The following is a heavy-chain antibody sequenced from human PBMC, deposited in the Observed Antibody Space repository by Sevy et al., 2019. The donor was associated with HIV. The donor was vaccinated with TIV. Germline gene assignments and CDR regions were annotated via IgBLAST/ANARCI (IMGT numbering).Heavy chain of an antibody. CDR3: ARVNCSGGSGYYYYGMDV. CDR1: GFTVSSNY. V-gene: IGHV3-53*01. D-gene: IGHD2-15*01. J-gene: IGHJ6*02. Sequence: GGSLRLSCAASGFTVSSNYMSWVRQAPGKGLEWVSVIYSGGSTYYADSVKGRFTISRDNSKNTRYLQMNSLRAEDTAVYYCARVNCSGGSGYYYYGMDVWGQGTTVTVSS. CDR2: IYSGGST.